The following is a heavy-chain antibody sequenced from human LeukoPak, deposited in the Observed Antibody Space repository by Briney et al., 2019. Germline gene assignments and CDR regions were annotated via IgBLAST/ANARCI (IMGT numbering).Heavy chain of an antibody. CDR2: IHSGDSTT. J-gene: IGHJ4*02. CDR1: GFTFRSHS. V-gene: IGHV3-48*04. Sequence: GGSLRLSCAASGFTFRSHSMNWVRQAPGKGLEWISYIHSGDSTTYYADSVKGRFTISRDNAKNSLYLQMNSLGAEDTVIYYCAIIGYNWRLDYWGQGILVTVSS. CDR3: AIIGYNWRLDY. D-gene: IGHD1-1*01.